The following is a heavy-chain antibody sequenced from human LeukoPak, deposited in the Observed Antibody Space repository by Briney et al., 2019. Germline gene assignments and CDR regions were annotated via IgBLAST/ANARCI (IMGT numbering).Heavy chain of an antibody. V-gene: IGHV4-39*07. J-gene: IGHJ4*02. CDR2: VYYSGNT. D-gene: IGHD6-13*01. CDR1: GGSINSSAHY. Sequence: PSETLSLTCTVSGGSINSSAHYWGWIRQSPGKGLEWIASVYYSGNTYFNPSLKSRVTMSVDRSKNHFSLKLKSVTAADTALYYCVRDKRGRSWYDRSFDIWGQGTLVTASS. CDR3: VRDKRGRSWYDRSFDI.